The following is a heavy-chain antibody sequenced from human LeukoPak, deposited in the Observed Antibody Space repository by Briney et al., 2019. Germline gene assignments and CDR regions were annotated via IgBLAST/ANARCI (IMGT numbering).Heavy chain of an antibody. V-gene: IGHV3-21*01. D-gene: IGHD1-26*01. J-gene: IGHJ4*02. CDR3: ARDLSLAMPGGFDY. Sequence: GGSLRLSCAASGFTFRRYSMNWVRQAPGKGLEWVSTISSGSDYIYYADSVRGRFTISRDNFRNSVFLEVNSLRAEGTAIYYCARDLSLAMPGGFDYWGQGILVTVSS. CDR2: ISSGSDYI. CDR1: GFTFRRYS.